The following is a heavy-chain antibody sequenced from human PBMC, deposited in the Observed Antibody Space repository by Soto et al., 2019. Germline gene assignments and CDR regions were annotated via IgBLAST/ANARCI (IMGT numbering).Heavy chain of an antibody. D-gene: IGHD4-4*01. Sequence: PGGSVRLSCAASGFSFSSYDMHWVRQATGKGLEWVSAIGTAGDTYYPGSVKGRFTISRENAKNSLYLQMNSLRAGDTAVYYCARGTTTVTLAYYYYYMDVWGKGTTVTVSS. V-gene: IGHV3-13*01. J-gene: IGHJ6*03. CDR3: ARGTTTVTLAYYYYYMDV. CDR1: GFSFSSYD. CDR2: IGTAGDT.